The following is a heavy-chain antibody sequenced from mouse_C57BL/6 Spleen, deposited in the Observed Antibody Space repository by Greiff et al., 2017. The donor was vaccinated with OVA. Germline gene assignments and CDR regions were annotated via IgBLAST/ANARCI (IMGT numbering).Heavy chain of an antibody. J-gene: IGHJ1*03. CDR1: GYTFPDYE. V-gene: IGHV1-15*01. CDR3: TRRVYWYFDG. CDR2: IDPETGGT. Sequence: SGAELVRPGASVTLSCKASGYTFPDYEMHWVKQTPVHGLEWIGAIDPETGGTAYNQKFKGKAILTADKSSSTAYMELRSLTSEDSAVYYCTRRVYWYFDGWGTGTTVTVSS.